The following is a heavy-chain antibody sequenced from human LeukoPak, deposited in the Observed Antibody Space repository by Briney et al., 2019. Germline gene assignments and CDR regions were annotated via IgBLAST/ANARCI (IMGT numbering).Heavy chain of an antibody. D-gene: IGHD6-19*01. CDR2: IYSGGST. CDR3: ARDRVAVAGTLYYYYMDV. V-gene: IGHV3-53*01. J-gene: IGHJ6*03. Sequence: PGGSLRLSCAASGFTVSSNYMSWVRQAPGKGLEWVSVIYSGGSTYYADSVKGRFTISRDNSKNTLYLQMNSLRAEDTAVYYCARDRVAVAGTLYYYYMDVWGKGTTVTVSS. CDR1: GFTVSSNY.